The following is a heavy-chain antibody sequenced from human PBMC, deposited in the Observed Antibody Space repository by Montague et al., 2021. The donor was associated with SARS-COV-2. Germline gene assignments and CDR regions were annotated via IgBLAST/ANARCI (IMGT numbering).Heavy chain of an antibody. CDR3: ARVGRQQLVRLSGMDV. D-gene: IGHD6-13*01. V-gene: IGHV4-39*07. J-gene: IGHJ6*02. CDR2: IYYSGST. CDR1: GGSISSSSYY. Sequence: SETLSLTCTVSGGSISSSSYYWGWIRQPPGKGLEWIGSIYYSGSTYYNPSLKSRVTISVDTSKNQFSLKLSSVTAADTAVYYCARVGRQQLVRLSGMDVWGQGTTVTGPS.